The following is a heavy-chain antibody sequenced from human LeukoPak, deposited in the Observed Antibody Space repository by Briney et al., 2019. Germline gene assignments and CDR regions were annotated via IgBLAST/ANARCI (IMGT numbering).Heavy chain of an antibody. J-gene: IGHJ6*02. CDR1: GFTFSSYS. Sequence: PGGSLRLSCAAPGFTFSSYSMNWVRQAPGKGLEWVSSISSSSSYIYYADSVKGRFTISRDNAKNSLYLQMYSLRAEDTAVYYCARDQLIVVVPAAMSYYGMDVWGQGTTVTVSS. V-gene: IGHV3-21*01. CDR3: ARDQLIVVVPAAMSYYGMDV. D-gene: IGHD2-2*01. CDR2: ISSSSSYI.